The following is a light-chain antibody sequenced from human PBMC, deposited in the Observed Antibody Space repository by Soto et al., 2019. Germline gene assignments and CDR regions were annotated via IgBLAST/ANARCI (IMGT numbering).Light chain of an antibody. CDR2: GAS. J-gene: IGKJ3*01. V-gene: IGKV3-20*01. CDR1: QSVSSSY. Sequence: ELVLTQSPGTLSFSPGERATLTCRASQSVSSSYLAWFQQKPGQAPRLLIYGASSRATGIPDRFSGSGSGTDFTLTISRLEPEDFAVYYCQQYGNAPFPFGPGTKVDIK. CDR3: QQYGNAPFP.